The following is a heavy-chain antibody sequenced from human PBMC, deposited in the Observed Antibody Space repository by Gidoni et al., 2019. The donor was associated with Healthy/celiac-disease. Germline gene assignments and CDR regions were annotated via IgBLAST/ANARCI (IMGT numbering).Heavy chain of an antibody. V-gene: IGHV1-69*02. J-gene: IGHJ4*02. CDR2: ISPILGIA. Sequence: QVQLIQYGTEGRQPGSSVKVSCTASGGIFSSYTISWVRQAPGQGLEWMGRISPILGIADYAQKFQCRVTITAYKSTSTAYMELSSLRSEDTAVYYCAGSHCSGGSCYSGVLDYWGQGTLVTVSS. D-gene: IGHD2-15*01. CDR1: GGIFSSYT. CDR3: AGSHCSGGSCYSGVLDY.